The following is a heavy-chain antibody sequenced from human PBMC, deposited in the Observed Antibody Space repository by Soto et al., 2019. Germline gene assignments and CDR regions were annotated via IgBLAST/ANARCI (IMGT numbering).Heavy chain of an antibody. V-gene: IGHV5-51*01. D-gene: IGHD5-18*01. CDR2: IYPGDSET. J-gene: IGHJ4*02. CDR1: GYSFANYW. CDR3: ARPGAPTDTVVYDF. Sequence: GESLKISCKACGYSFANYWIGWVCQKPGKGLEWMGVIYPGDSETTYSPSFEGQVIISVDRSRGTAFLEWSSLKASDTAMYYCARPGAPTDTVVYDFWGQGTQVTVSS.